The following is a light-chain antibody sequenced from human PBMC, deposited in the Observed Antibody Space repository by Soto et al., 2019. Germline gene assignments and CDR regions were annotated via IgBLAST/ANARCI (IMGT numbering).Light chain of an antibody. CDR1: QSISSW. J-gene: IGKJ5*01. Sequence: DIQMTQSPSTLSASVGDRVTITCRASQSISSWLAWYQQKPGKAPKLLIYKASSLESGVPSRFSGSGSGTEFTLTISSLQSEDFAVYYCQQYDKWPLAITFGQGTRLEIK. CDR2: KAS. V-gene: IGKV1-5*03. CDR3: QQYDKWPLAIT.